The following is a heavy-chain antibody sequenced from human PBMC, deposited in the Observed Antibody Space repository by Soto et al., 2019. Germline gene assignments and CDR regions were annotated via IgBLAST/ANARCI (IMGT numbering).Heavy chain of an antibody. J-gene: IGHJ6*02. CDR1: GGTFSSYA. CDR3: ARAIPSGLRFLEWLSSSYYGMDV. V-gene: IGHV1-69*12. CDR2: IIPIFGTA. Sequence: QVQLVQSGAEVKKPGSSVKVSCKASGGTFSSYAISWVRQAPGQGLEWMGGIIPIFGTANYAQKFQGRVTITADESTSTAYMELSSLRSEDTAVYYCARAIPSGLRFLEWLSSSYYGMDVWGQGTTVTVSS. D-gene: IGHD3-3*01.